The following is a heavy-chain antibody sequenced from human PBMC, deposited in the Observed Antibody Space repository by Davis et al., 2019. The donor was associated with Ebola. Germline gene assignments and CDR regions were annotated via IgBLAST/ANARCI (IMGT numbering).Heavy chain of an antibody. Sequence: PSETLSLTCTVSGGSVNSDTYYWTWIRQPPGKGVEWIGHVHYSGSTNYKPSLKSRVTMSVDTSKNQFSLKLGSVTAADTAVYYCARWEGSGSFFDHWGQGSLVTVSS. CDR2: VHYSGST. CDR3: ARWEGSGSFFDH. V-gene: IGHV4-61*01. J-gene: IGHJ4*02. CDR1: GGSVNSDTYY. D-gene: IGHD3-10*01.